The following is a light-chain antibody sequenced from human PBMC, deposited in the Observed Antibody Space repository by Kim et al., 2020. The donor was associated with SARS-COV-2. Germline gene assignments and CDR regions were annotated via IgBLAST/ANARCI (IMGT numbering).Light chain of an antibody. V-gene: IGKV1-27*01. Sequence: SASVGDRVPITGRATQGISNSLAWYRQKPGKGPNFLIYDAPSLQSGVPSRLSGSGSGTAFTLTISSLQPEDFATYYCKKYTSAPWTLAQGTKV. J-gene: IGKJ1*01. CDR1: QGISNS. CDR2: DAP. CDR3: KKYTSAPWT.